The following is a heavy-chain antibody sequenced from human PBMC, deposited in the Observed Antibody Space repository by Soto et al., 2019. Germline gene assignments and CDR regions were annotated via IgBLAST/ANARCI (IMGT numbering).Heavy chain of an antibody. CDR3: ARVRGNWKAAFDY. V-gene: IGHV1-46*03. J-gene: IGHJ4*02. CDR1: GYAFTSYY. Sequence: SMLFPCKAAGYAFTSYYMRCWLQAPAQGLVWMGIVNPSSGSTSYAQTFQGRVTITRNTSTSTVYMALSSLRAADTAVYYCARVRGNWKAAFDYWGKGTLVPVS. CDR2: VNPSSGST. D-gene: IGHD1-1*01.